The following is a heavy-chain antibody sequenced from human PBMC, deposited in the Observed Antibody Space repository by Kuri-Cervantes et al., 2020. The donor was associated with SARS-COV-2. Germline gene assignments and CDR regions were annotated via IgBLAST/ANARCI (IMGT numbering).Heavy chain of an antibody. D-gene: IGHD5-24*01. J-gene: IGHJ4*02. CDR2: IYSAGNT. Sequence: GESLKISCATSGFTVSRDYMSWVRQAPGKGLEWVSLIYSAGNTYYAASVKGRSTISRDDSNNTLYLQMNSLRAEDTAVYYCARVEMATQIDYWGQGTLVTVSS. CDR1: GFTVSRDY. CDR3: ARVEMATQIDY. V-gene: IGHV3-53*01.